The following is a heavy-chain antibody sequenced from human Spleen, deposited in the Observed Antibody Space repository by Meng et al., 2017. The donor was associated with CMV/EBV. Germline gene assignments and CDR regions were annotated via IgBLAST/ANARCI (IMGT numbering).Heavy chain of an antibody. CDR2: IYPGDSDA. CDR3: ARPACSNYDLNY. D-gene: IGHD4-11*01. Sequence: NACGYSFNNYGLGWVRQMHGKGLEWMGIIYPGDSDARYSPSFKGKVTISADKSISTAYLQWSSLKASDTAMYYCARPACSNYDLNYWGQGTLVTVSS. J-gene: IGHJ4*02. V-gene: IGHV5-51*01. CDR1: GYSFNNYG.